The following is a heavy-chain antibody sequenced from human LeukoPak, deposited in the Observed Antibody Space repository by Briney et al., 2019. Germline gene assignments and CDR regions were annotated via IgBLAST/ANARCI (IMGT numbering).Heavy chain of an antibody. D-gene: IGHD2-15*01. CDR1: GFTFSNYA. CDR2: ISSDGSVI. V-gene: IGHV3-30*01. CDR3: ARETYQGGYCSGGSCYSDSSATVGPY. Sequence: GGSLRLSCAASGFTFSNYAIHWVRQVPGRGLEWVALISSDGSVIYDADSVKGRFAISRDNSKNTLYLQINSLRPEDTAVYYCARETYQGGYCSGGSCYSDSSATVGPYWGQGTLVTVSS. J-gene: IGHJ4*02.